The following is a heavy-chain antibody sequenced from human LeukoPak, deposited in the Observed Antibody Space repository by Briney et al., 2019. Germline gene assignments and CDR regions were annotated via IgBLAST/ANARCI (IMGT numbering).Heavy chain of an antibody. J-gene: IGHJ4*02. CDR3: ARDPQLSSNFDY. V-gene: IGHV1-2*06. Sequence: GASVKVSCKASGGTFSSYAISWVRQAPGQGLEWMGRINPNSGGTNYAQKFQGRVTMTRDTSISTAYMELSRLRSDDTAVYYCARDPQLSSNFDYWGQGTLVTVSS. CDR2: INPNSGGT. CDR1: GGTFSSYA. D-gene: IGHD6-13*01.